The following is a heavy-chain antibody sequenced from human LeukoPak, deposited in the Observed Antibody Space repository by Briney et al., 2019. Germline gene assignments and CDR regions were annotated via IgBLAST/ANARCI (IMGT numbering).Heavy chain of an antibody. D-gene: IGHD1-7*01. J-gene: IGHJ4*02. CDR3: ARVEAMELFDY. CDR2: IYYSGST. CDR1: GGSISSGDYY. Sequence: SQTLSLTCTVSGGSISSGDYYWSWIRQPPGKGLEWIGYIYYSGSTYYNPSLKSRVTISVDTSKNQLSLKLSSVTAADTAVYYCARVEAMELFDYWGQGTLVTVSS. V-gene: IGHV4-30-4*01.